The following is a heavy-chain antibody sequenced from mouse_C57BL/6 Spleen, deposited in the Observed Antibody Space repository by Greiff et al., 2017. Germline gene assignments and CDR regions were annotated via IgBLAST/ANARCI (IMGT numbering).Heavy chain of an antibody. CDR2: INPGSGGT. CDR3: ARGGDTWVFDY. V-gene: IGHV1-54*01. J-gene: IGHJ2*01. D-gene: IGHD5-1-1*01. Sequence: QVQLQQSGAELVRPGTSVKVSCKASGYAFTNYLIEWVKQRPGQGLEWIGVINPGSGGTNYNEKFKGKATLTADKSSSTAYMQLSSLTSEDSAVYFCARGGDTWVFDYWGQGTTLTVSS. CDR1: GYAFTNYL.